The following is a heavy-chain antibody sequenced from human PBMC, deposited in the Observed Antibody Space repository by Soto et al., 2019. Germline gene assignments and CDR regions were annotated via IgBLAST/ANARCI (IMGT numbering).Heavy chain of an antibody. V-gene: IGHV1-69*13. CDR2: TIPRSATS. CDR3: AREGSVLVPTTVKSDYYYYAIDV. D-gene: IGHD3-3*02. CDR1: GNTSSTYT. Sequence: PSVKSPSKASGNTSSTYTITWMRQAPGQGLEWLEGTIPRSATSNYAKKFKGRVTITAAESTNTAYMDLTSLRSKNTAVYYFAREGSVLVPTTVKSDYYYYAIDVWG. J-gene: IGHJ6*02.